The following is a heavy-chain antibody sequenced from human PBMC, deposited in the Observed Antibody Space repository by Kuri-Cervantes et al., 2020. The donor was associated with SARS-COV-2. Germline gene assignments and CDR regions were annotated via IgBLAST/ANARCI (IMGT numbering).Heavy chain of an antibody. D-gene: IGHD3-3*01. CDR1: GGTFSSYA. Sequence: SVKVSCKASGGTFSSYAISWVRQAPGQGLEWMGGIIPIFGTANYAQKFQGRVTITADESTSTAYMELSSLRSEGTAVYYCAKGFWSGYSHYYYYYMDVWGKGTTVTVSS. CDR2: IIPIFGTA. CDR3: AKGFWSGYSHYYYYYMDV. J-gene: IGHJ6*03. V-gene: IGHV1-69*13.